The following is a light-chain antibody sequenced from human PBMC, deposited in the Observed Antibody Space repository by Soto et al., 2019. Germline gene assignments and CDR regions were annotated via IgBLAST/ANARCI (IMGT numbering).Light chain of an antibody. J-gene: IGLJ2*01. Sequence: QSVLTQPASVSGSPGQSITISCTGTSSDVGGYNSVSWYQQHPGKAPKLMIHDVSNRPSGVSNRFSGSKSGNTASLTISGLLAEDEADYYCSAYSSSSTLVLFGGGTKLTVL. CDR3: SAYSSSSTLVL. V-gene: IGLV2-14*03. CDR1: SSDVGGYNS. CDR2: DVS.